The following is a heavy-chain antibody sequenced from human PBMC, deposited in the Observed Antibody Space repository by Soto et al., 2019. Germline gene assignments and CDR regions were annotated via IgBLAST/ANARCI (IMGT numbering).Heavy chain of an antibody. V-gene: IGHV3-7*01. J-gene: IGHJ6*02. CDR3: ERGRGMDV. CDR2: IKNDGREK. Sequence: EVQLVESGGGLVQPGGSLRLSCAASGFTLSIYWMTWVRQVPGKGLEWVTNIKNDGREKYYVDSVKGRYTSARANAKNSLYVQMNRLRAEDTAVSYCERGRGMDVWGQGTKVTVSS. CDR1: GFTLSIYW. D-gene: IGHD5-12*01.